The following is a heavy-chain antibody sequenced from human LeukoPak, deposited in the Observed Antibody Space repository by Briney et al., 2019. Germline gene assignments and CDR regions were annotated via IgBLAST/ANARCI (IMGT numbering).Heavy chain of an antibody. V-gene: IGHV3-15*01. D-gene: IGHD1-26*01. CDR2: VKGKGGGGTT. CDR3: STANKGYFS. J-gene: IGHJ5*02. CDR1: GFSFSGPW. Sequence: GGSLRLSCAASGFSFSGPWMSWVRQAPGKGLEWVGGVKGKGGGGTTDYAATGRGRFAISRDDSKHTLYLQMNSLKIEDTAVYYCSTANKGYFSWGQGTLLTVSS.